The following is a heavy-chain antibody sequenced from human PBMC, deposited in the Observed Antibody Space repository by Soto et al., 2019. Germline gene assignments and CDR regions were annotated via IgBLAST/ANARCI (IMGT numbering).Heavy chain of an antibody. D-gene: IGHD5-12*01. Sequence: GASVKVSCKASGYTFTGYYMHWVRQAPGQGLEWMGIINPSGGSTSYAQKFQGRVTMTRDTSTSTVYMELSSLRSEDTAVYYCAREGIVAIERNYYFDYWGQGTLVTVSS. J-gene: IGHJ4*02. V-gene: IGHV1-46*01. CDR1: GYTFTGYY. CDR2: INPSGGST. CDR3: AREGIVAIERNYYFDY.